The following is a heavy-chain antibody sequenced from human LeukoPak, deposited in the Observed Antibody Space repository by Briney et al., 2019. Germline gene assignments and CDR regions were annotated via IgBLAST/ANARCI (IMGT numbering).Heavy chain of an antibody. D-gene: IGHD3-16*02. V-gene: IGHV3-30*18. CDR2: ISYDGSNK. CDR3: AKDHMITFGGVIVGLDY. CDR1: GFTFSSYG. J-gene: IGHJ4*02. Sequence: PGGSLRLSCAASGFTFSSYGMHWVRQAPGKGLEWVAVISYDGSNKYYADSVNGRFNISRDDSKNTLYLQMNSLRAEDTAVYYCAKDHMITFGGVIVGLDYWGQGTLVTVSS.